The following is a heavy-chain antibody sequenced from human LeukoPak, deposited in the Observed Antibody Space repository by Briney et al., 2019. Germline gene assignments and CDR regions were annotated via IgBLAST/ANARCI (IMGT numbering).Heavy chain of an antibody. V-gene: IGHV1-18*01. CDR3: ARDKESLGFLEWLLWGFDP. CDR1: GYTFTSYG. Sequence: ASVKVSCKASGYTFTSYGISWGRQASGQGLEGMGWISAYNGNTNYAQKLQGRVTMTTDTSTSTAYMELRSLRSDDTAVYYCARDKESLGFLEWLLWGFDPWGQGTLVTVSS. CDR2: ISAYNGNT. D-gene: IGHD3-3*01. J-gene: IGHJ5*02.